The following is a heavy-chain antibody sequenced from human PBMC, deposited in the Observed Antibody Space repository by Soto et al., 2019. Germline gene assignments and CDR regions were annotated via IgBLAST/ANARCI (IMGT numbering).Heavy chain of an antibody. Sequence: PGGSLRLSCVASGFTFRNYWMRWARQAPGKGLEWVASLSHDGREFFYVNSVKGRFTVSRENVSNSLYLQMNNVRAEDTALYYCARSQGRSSDIWGQGTMVTVSS. V-gene: IGHV3-7*01. J-gene: IGHJ3*02. CDR3: ARSQGRSSDI. CDR1: GFTFRNYW. CDR2: LSHDGREF. D-gene: IGHD3-3*01.